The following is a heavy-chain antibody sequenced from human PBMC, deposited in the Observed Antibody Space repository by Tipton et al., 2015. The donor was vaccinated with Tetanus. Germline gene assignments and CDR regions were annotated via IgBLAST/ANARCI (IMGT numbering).Heavy chain of an antibody. CDR3: ARMQRYGMDV. J-gene: IGHJ6*02. Sequence: TLSLTCTVSGGSISTSNYFWGWIRQPPGKGLEWIGSVFHNGNPFYNPSLKSRLTMSVDMSKNQFSLRLRSVPAADTAVYYCARMQRYGMDVWGHGTTVTVSS. D-gene: IGHD6-25*01. CDR2: VFHNGNP. V-gene: IGHV4-39*07. CDR1: GGSISTSNYF.